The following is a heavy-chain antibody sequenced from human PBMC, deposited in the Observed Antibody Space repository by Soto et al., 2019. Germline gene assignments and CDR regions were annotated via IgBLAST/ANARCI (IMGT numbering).Heavy chain of an antibody. CDR1: GDSISNGGYY. V-gene: IGHV4-31*03. Sequence: SETLSLTCTVSGDSISNGGYYWSWIRQPPGKGLEWIGYIYYSGSTYYNPSLKSRLTISVDTSNNQFSLKLSSVTAADTAVYYCARASIQYDSSGYYPAPGNEAFDIWGQGTMVTVSS. J-gene: IGHJ3*02. CDR2: IYYSGST. D-gene: IGHD3-22*01. CDR3: ARASIQYDSSGYYPAPGNEAFDI.